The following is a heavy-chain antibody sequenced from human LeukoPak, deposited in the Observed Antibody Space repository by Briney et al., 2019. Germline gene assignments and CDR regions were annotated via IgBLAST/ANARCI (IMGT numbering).Heavy chain of an antibody. Sequence: PGGSLRLSCAASGFTFGDYDMHWFRQPPGRGLQWVSLITGDGGTTSYADSVKGRFTISRDNAKNSLYLEMNSLRAEDTAAYYCAVMFDYWGQGTLVTVSS. CDR1: GFTFGDYD. CDR2: ITGDGGTT. J-gene: IGHJ4*02. V-gene: IGHV3-43*02. CDR3: AVMFDY.